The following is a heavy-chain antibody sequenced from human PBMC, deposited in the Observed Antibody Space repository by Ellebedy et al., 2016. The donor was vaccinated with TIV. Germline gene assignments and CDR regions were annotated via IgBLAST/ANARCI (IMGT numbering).Heavy chain of an antibody. J-gene: IGHJ4*02. V-gene: IGHV3-23*01. D-gene: IGHD2-15*01. Sequence: GESLKISCSASGFTFNIYAMSWVRQAPGKGLEWVSTISGSGGRTHYADSVKGRFTISRDNSKNTLYLQVNSLRAEDTAVYYCAADRYCSGGNCYWVDYWGQGTLVTVSS. CDR1: GFTFNIYA. CDR2: ISGSGGRT. CDR3: AADRYCSGGNCYWVDY.